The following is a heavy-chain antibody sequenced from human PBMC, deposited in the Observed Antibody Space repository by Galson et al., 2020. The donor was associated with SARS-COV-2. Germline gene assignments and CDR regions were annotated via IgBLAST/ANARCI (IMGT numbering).Heavy chain of an antibody. Sequence: GESLQISCQVSGYKFTDYWISWVRQMPGKGLEWMGTIDPSDSYTKYSPSFRGHVTFSADSSISTAFLQWSSLKASDTAMYFCARQFHRGVGFRTWFDPWGQGTQVIVSS. V-gene: IGHV5-10-1*01. CDR1: GYKFTDYW. D-gene: IGHD3-10*01. J-gene: IGHJ5*02. CDR2: IDPSDSYT. CDR3: ARQFHRGVGFRTWFDP.